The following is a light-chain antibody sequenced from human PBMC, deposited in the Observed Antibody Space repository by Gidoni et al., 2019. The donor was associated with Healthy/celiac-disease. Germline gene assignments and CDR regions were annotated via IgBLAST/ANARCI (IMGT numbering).Light chain of an antibody. CDR2: DAS. CDR3: QQYDNLPIT. Sequence: DIQMTPSPSSLSASVGTRVSITCHASQDISNYLTWYQQKPGKAPKLLIYDASNLETGVPSRFSGSGSGTDFTFTISSLQPEDIATYYCQQYDNLPITFXXXTRLEIK. V-gene: IGKV1-33*01. J-gene: IGKJ5*01. CDR1: QDISNY.